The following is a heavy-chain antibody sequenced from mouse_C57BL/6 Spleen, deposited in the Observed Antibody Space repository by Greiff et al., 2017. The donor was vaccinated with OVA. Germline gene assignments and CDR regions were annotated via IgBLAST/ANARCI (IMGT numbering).Heavy chain of an antibody. CDR1: GYTFTGYW. V-gene: IGHV1-9*01. J-gene: IGHJ4*01. CDR2: ILPGSGST. Sequence: QVQLKESGAELMKPGASVKLSCKATGYTFTGYWIEWVKQRPGHGLEWIGEILPGSGSTNYNEKFKGKATFTADTSSNTAYMQLSSLTTEDSAIYYCAKIVGYGNYEGTDYAMDYWGQGTSVTVSS. CDR3: AKIVGYGNYEGTDYAMDY. D-gene: IGHD2-1*01.